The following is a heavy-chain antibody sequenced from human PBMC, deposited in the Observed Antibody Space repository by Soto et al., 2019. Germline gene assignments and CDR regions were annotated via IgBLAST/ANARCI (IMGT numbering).Heavy chain of an antibody. J-gene: IGHJ4*02. CDR1: GGSISSGGYY. CDR2: IYYSGST. V-gene: IGHV4-31*03. D-gene: IGHD1-1*01. Sequence: PSETLSLTCTVSGGSISSGGYYWSWIRQHPGEGLEWIGYIYYSGSTYYNPSLKGRVTISVDTSKNQFSLKLSSVTAADTAVYYCARWPQLEPRFDYWGQGTLVTVSS. CDR3: ARWPQLEPRFDY.